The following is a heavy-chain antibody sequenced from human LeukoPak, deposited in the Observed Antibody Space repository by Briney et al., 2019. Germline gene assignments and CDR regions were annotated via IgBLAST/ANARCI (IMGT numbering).Heavy chain of an antibody. CDR1: GFSFSYYT. V-gene: IGHV3-21*01. J-gene: IGHJ4*02. CDR3: ARGYCSGGTCYFDY. Sequence: GGSLRLSCAASGFSFSYYTVNWVRQAPGKGLEWVSSISSTGTFIYYADSVKGRFTISRDNAQSSLFLQMNSLRAEDTAVYYCARGYCSGGTCYFDYWGQGTLVTVSS. CDR2: ISSTGTFI. D-gene: IGHD2-15*01.